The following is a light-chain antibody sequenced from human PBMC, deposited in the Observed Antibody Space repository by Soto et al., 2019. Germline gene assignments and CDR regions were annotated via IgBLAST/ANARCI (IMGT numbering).Light chain of an antibody. CDR1: QSVSSSY. Sequence: TQSPGTLSLSPGERATLSCRASQSVSSSYLVWYQQKPGQAPRLLIYSTSSRATGIPDRFSGSGSGTDFTLTISGLEPEDFAVYYCQQYGNSRGTFGQGTKVDIK. J-gene: IGKJ1*01. CDR3: QQYGNSRGT. CDR2: STS. V-gene: IGKV3-20*01.